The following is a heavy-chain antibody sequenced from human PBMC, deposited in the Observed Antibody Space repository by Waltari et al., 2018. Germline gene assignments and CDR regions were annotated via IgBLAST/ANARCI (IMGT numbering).Heavy chain of an antibody. Sequence: QVQLVESGGGVVQPGRSLRLSCAASGFTFSSYAMHWVRQAPGKGLEGVACISYDGSNKYDADSVKGRFTISRDNSKNTLYLQMNSLRAEDTAGYYCAGELGHWGQGTLVTVSS. V-gene: IGHV3-30*01. J-gene: IGHJ4*02. CDR2: ISYDGSNK. D-gene: IGHD1-26*01. CDR3: AGELGH. CDR1: GFTFSSYA.